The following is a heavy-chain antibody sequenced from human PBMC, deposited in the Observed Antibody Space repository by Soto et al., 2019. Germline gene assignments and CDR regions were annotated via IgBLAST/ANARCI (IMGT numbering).Heavy chain of an antibody. CDR1: GFTFSSYA. D-gene: IGHD2-15*01. Sequence: DVQLLESGGGLVQPEGSLRLSCAASGFTFSSYAMGWVRQGPGKGLEWVAVVSIGGSTHYADSVRGRFTISRDNSKNTLSLQMNSLTAEDTAVYCCAKRRGAGGQFDYWGQGALVTVSS. V-gene: IGHV3-23*01. J-gene: IGHJ4*02. CDR3: AKRRGAGGQFDY. CDR2: VSIGGST.